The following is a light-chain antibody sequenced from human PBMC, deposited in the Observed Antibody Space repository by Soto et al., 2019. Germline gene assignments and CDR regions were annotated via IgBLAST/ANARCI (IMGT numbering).Light chain of an antibody. J-gene: IGKJ2*01. CDR2: GAS. CDR1: QTISCT. Sequence: EVGRTQSTATLSVSPGGRATLSCSASQTISCTLAWYQQKPGQATRLLIHGASTRAPGFPARFSGSGPGTDFTLTISSLQSEDFAVYYCQQYDNWPWPFG. CDR3: QQYDNWPWP. V-gene: IGKV3-15*01.